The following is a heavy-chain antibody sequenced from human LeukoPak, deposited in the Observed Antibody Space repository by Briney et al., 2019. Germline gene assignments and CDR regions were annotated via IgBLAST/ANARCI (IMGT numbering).Heavy chain of an antibody. V-gene: IGHV4-59*08. Sequence: SETLSLTCTVSGGSLSSNSWSWIRQPPGKGLEWFGYIYYSGSTQYNPSLQSRVSMSVDTSKNQFSLKVISATAADTAVYYCARLEYGGNNWYFDLWGRGTLVTVSS. CDR1: GGSLSSNS. CDR2: IYYSGST. D-gene: IGHD4/OR15-4a*01. CDR3: ARLEYGGNNWYFDL. J-gene: IGHJ2*01.